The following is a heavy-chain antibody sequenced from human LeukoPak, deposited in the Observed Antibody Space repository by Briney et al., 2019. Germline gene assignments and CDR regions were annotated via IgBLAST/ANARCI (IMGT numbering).Heavy chain of an antibody. V-gene: IGHV4-61*01. CDR1: GGSISSSSYY. D-gene: IGHD3-22*01. CDR3: ARDRGYYDSSFDP. Sequence: PSETLSLTCTVSGGSISSSSYYWSWIRQPPGKGLEWIGYIYYSGSTNYNPSLKSRVTISVDTSKNQFSLKLSSVTAADTAVYYCARDRGYYDSSFDPWGQGTLVTVSS. CDR2: IYYSGST. J-gene: IGHJ5*02.